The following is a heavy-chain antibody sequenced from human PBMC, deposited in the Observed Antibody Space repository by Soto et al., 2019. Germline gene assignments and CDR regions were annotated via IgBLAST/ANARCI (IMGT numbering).Heavy chain of an antibody. CDR3: ARDSRDYYDSSGYGNY. CDR1: GFTFSSYS. Sequence: GGSLRLSCAASGFTFSSYSMNWVRQAPGKGLEWVSYISSSSTIYYADSVKGRFTISRDNAKNSLYLQMNSLRDEDTAVYYCARDSRDYYDSSGYGNYWGQGTLVTVSS. J-gene: IGHJ4*02. CDR2: ISSSSTI. D-gene: IGHD3-22*01. V-gene: IGHV3-48*02.